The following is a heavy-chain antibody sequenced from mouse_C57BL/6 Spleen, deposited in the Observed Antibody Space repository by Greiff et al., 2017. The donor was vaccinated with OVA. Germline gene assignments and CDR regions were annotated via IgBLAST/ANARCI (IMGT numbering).Heavy chain of an antibody. CDR2: ISGGGGNT. J-gene: IGHJ1*03. V-gene: IGHV5-9*01. D-gene: IGHD1-1*01. CDR1: GFTFSSYT. Sequence: EVKLMESGGGLVKPGGSLKLSCAASGFTFSSYTMSWVRQTPEKRLEWVATISGGGGNTYYPDSVKGRFTISRDNAKNTLYLQMSSLRSEDTALYYCARRYYGTGHFDVWGTGTTVTVSS. CDR3: ARRYYGTGHFDV.